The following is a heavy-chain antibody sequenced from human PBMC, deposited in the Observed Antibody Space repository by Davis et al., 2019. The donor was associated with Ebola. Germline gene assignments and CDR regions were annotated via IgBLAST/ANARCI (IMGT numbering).Heavy chain of an antibody. V-gene: IGHV1-18*01. CDR2: ISAYNGNT. CDR3: ARDAYCGGDCYTQAAYYYYYMDV. Sequence: ASVKVSCKASGYTFTSYGISWVRQAPGQGLEWMGWISAYNGNTNYAQKLQGRVTMTRDTSTSTVYMELSSLRSEDTAVYYCARDAYCGGDCYTQAAYYYYYMDVWGKGTTVTVSS. J-gene: IGHJ6*03. CDR1: GYTFTSYG. D-gene: IGHD2-21*01.